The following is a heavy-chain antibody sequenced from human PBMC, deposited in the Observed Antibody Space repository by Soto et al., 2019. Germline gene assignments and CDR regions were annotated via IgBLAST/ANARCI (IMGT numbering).Heavy chain of an antibody. CDR3: ASPKIAFYNWFDP. Sequence: SETLSLTCTVSGDSMSDNTYHWDWIRQPPGKGLEWIGSIYYSGSTYYNPSLKSRVTISVDTSKNQFSLKLSSVTAADTAVYYCASPKIAFYNWFDPWGQGTLVTVSS. CDR1: GDSMSDNTYH. V-gene: IGHV4-39*01. J-gene: IGHJ5*02. CDR2: IYYSGST. D-gene: IGHD3-3*02.